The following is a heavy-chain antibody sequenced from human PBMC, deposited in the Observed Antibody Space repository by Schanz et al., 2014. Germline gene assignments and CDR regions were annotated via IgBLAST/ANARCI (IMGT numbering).Heavy chain of an antibody. D-gene: IGHD1-7*01. CDR1: GFTFSTYW. J-gene: IGHJ4*02. CDR3: AKGRMTATNFFDS. V-gene: IGHV3-7*01. Sequence: EVQLVESGGGLVQPGGSLRLSCAASGFTFSTYWMSWVRQAPGKGLEWVANIKQDGSEKFYVDSVKGRFTISRDNAKNALYLQMNSLRAEDTAVYYCAKGRMTATNFFDSWGQGTLVTVSS. CDR2: IKQDGSEK.